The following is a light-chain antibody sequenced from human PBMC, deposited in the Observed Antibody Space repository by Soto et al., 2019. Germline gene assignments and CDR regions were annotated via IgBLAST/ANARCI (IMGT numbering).Light chain of an antibody. CDR1: QSISTW. CDR3: QQSNSYPRT. Sequence: DIQMTQSPSTLSASVGDSVTITCRASQSISTWLAWFQQKPGKAPKFLIYRASSLESGIPSRFSGSGSVTEFTRKISSLQPDDFAPYYCQQSNSYPRTFGQGTNVEIK. V-gene: IGKV1-5*03. CDR2: RAS. J-gene: IGKJ1*01.